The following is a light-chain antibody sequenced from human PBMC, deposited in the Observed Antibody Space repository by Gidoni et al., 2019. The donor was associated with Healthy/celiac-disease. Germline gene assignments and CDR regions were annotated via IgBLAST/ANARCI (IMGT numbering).Light chain of an antibody. CDR2: AAS. V-gene: IGKV1-39*01. CDR1: HRISSY. J-gene: IGKJ1*01. Sequence: DNQMTPCPSSRSASVGDRVTITGRASHRISSYLNGYQQKPGKAHKLRIYAASSLQSGVPSRFSGSGSGSDFALTISSLQPEDFASYYCQQSYSTPWTFGQGTQVEIK. CDR3: QQSYSTPWT.